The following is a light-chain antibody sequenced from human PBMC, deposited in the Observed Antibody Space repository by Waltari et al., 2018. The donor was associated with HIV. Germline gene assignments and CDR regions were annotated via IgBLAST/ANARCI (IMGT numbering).Light chain of an antibody. V-gene: IGLV1-47*01. CDR1: SSNIGSNY. J-gene: IGLJ2*01. CDR2: RNN. Sequence: QAVLTQTPSASGTPGQRVTISCSGSSSNIGSNYVYWYQQLPGTAPNLLIYRNNQRHSWVPHRFFASKSGTSAALAISGIRYEDEADYYCAAWDNSMSVIVVFGGGTKLTVL. CDR3: AAWDNSMSVIVV.